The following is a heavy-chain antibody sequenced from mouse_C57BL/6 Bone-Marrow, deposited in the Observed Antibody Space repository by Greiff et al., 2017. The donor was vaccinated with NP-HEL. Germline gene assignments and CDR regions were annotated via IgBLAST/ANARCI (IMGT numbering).Heavy chain of an antibody. CDR1: GYAFSSSW. Sequence: VQRVESGPELVKPGASVKISCKASGYAFSSSWMNWVKQRPGKGLEWIGRIYPGDGDTNYNGKFKGKATLTADKSSSTAYMQLSSLTSEDSAVYFCAKGRLPHWYFDVWGTGTTVTVSS. J-gene: IGHJ1*03. CDR2: IYPGDGDT. V-gene: IGHV1-82*01. D-gene: IGHD2-2*01. CDR3: AKGRLPHWYFDV.